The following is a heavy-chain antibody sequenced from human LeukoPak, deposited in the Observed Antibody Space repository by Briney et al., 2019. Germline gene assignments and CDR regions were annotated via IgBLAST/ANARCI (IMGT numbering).Heavy chain of an antibody. CDR3: ARDHAFSPDY. V-gene: IGHV3-33*08. Sequence: GGSLRLSCAASGFSVSTSYINWVRQAPGKGLEWVAVIWYDGNNKYYVDSVKGRFTISRDNSKNTLYLQMNSLRAEDTAVYYCARDHAFSPDYWGQGTLVTVSS. CDR2: IWYDGNNK. CDR1: GFSVSTSY. J-gene: IGHJ4*02. D-gene: IGHD2/OR15-2a*01.